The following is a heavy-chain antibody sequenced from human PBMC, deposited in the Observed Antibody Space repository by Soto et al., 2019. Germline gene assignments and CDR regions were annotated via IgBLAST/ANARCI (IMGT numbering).Heavy chain of an antibody. CDR1: GFTFSDYY. J-gene: IGHJ4*02. V-gene: IGHV3-11*01. D-gene: IGHD3-10*01. CDR3: ARLQLLWFGDLSPLDY. CDR2: ISSSGSTI. Sequence: PGGSLRLSCAASGFTFSDYYMSWIRQAPGKGLEWVSYISSSGSTIYYADSVKGRFTISRDNAKNSLYLQMNSLRAEDTAVYYCARLQLLWFGDLSPLDYWGQGTLVTVSS.